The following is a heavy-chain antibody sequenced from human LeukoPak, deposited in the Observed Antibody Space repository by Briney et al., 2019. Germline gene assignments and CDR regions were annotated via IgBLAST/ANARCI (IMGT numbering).Heavy chain of an antibody. Sequence: GGSLRLSCAASGFTFSSYSMNWVRQAPGKGLEWVSSISSSSSCIYYADSVKGRFTISRDNAKNSLYLQMNSLRAEDTAVYYCARDRYYDILTGYYRALDAFDIWGQGTMVTVSS. J-gene: IGHJ3*02. CDR3: ARDRYYDILTGYYRALDAFDI. V-gene: IGHV3-21*01. CDR1: GFTFSSYS. D-gene: IGHD3-9*01. CDR2: ISSSSSCI.